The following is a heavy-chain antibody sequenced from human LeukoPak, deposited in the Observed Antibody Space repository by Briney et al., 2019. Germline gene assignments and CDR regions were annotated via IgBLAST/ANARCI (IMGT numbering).Heavy chain of an antibody. J-gene: IGHJ4*02. D-gene: IGHD6-19*01. CDR1: ALTVSGNY. Sequence: GGSLRLSCAASALTVSGNYMSCVRQAPGKGLEWVSIIYSGGTTYYADSVKGRFTISGDNSKNTLYLQMNGLRAEDTALYYWARLASDSRCWYLFDSWGQGTLVTVSS. V-gene: IGHV3-53*01. CDR2: IYSGGTT. CDR3: ARLASDSRCWYLFDS.